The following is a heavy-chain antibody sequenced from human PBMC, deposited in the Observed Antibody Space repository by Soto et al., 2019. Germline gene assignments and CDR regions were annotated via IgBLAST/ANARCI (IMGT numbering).Heavy chain of an antibody. CDR2: IYYSGST. CDR1: GGPISSYY. V-gene: IGHV4-59*01. Sequence: ETLSLTCTVSGGPISSYYWSWIRQPPGKGLEWIGYIYYSGSTNYNPSLKSRVTISVDTSKNQFSLKLSSVTAADTAVYYCARHLVVPAASSFYNWFDPWGQGTLVTVS. J-gene: IGHJ5*02. D-gene: IGHD2-2*01. CDR3: ARHLVVPAASSFYNWFDP.